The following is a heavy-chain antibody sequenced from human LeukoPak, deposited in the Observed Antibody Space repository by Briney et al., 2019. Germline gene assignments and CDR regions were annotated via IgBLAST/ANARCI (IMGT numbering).Heavy chain of an antibody. D-gene: IGHD2-15*01. CDR2: TNPDGSST. CDR3: VRDPSCSGGGCYYYYGMDV. Sequence: PGGSLRLSCAASGFIFSSYWIHWVRQAPGKGLVWVSRTNPDGSSTTYADSVRGRFTISRDNAKNRLYLQMNSVRADDTAIYYCVRDPSCSGGGCYYYYGMDVWGQGTTVTVSS. CDR1: GFIFSSYW. V-gene: IGHV3-74*01. J-gene: IGHJ6*02.